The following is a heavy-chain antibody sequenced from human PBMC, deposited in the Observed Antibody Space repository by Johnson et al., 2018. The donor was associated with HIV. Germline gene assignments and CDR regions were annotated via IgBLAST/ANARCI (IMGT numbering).Heavy chain of an antibody. CDR2: ISGSGGST. V-gene: IGHV3-23*04. Sequence: VQLVESGGGVVQPGRSLRLSCAASGFTFSNYAMSWVRKAPGKGLEWVSAISGSGGSTYYADSVKGRFTISRDNSKNTLYLQMNSLRAEDTAIYYCARDQGLGGTYSYAFDIWGQGTVVTVSS. CDR1: GFTFSNYA. CDR3: ARDQGLGGTYSYAFDI. J-gene: IGHJ3*02. D-gene: IGHD1-26*01.